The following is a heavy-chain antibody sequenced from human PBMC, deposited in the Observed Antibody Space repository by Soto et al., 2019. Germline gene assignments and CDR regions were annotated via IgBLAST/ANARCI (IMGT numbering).Heavy chain of an antibody. CDR1: GYTFTSYG. Sequence: ASVKVSCKASGYTFTSYGISWVRQAPGQGLEWMGWISAYNGNTNYAQKLQGRVTMTTDTSTSTAYMELRSLRSDDTAVYYCARVGFDEYYVSGSYYNPLRYNWFDPWGQGTLVTVSS. V-gene: IGHV1-18*01. CDR2: ISAYNGNT. D-gene: IGHD3-10*01. J-gene: IGHJ5*02. CDR3: ARVGFDEYYVSGSYYNPLRYNWFDP.